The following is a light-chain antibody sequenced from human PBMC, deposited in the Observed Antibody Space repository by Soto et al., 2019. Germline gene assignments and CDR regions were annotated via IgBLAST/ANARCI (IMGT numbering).Light chain of an antibody. J-gene: IGKJ2*01. V-gene: IGKV1-33*01. Sequence: DIQMTQSPSSLSASVGDRVTITCQASQDISNYLNWYQQKPGKAPKLLIYDASNLETGVPSRFXXSGSGTDFTFTISSLQPEDIATYYCQQYDNLPPLNTFGQGTKLEIK. CDR1: QDISNY. CDR3: QQYDNLPPLNT. CDR2: DAS.